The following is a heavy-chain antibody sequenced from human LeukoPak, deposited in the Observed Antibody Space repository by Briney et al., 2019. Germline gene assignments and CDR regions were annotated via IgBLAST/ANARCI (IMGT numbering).Heavy chain of an antibody. D-gene: IGHD5-18*01. Sequence: GGSLRLSCTASEFTFGDHAMSWVRQAPGKGLEWVGFIRSRAYGGTTEYAPAVKGRFPISRDDSKSIAYLHMNSLKTEDTAVYYCARGPIQQWLYNGMDVWGQGTTVSVSS. V-gene: IGHV3-49*04. CDR2: IRSRAYGGTT. CDR3: ARGPIQQWLYNGMDV. J-gene: IGHJ6*02. CDR1: EFTFGDHA.